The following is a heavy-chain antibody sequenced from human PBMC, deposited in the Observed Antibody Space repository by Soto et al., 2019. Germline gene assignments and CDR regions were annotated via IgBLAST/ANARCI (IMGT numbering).Heavy chain of an antibody. CDR1: GDSVSSSSAA. CDR3: SRDVYVDYWRGFYS. Sequence: SQTLSLTCAMSGDSVSSSSAAWNWISQSPSRGLEWLGRTYYRSKWYNDYAVSVKSRITINSDTSKNQFSLHLNSVTPEDTAVYYCSRDVYVDYWRGFYSWAQGTLVTVSS. D-gene: IGHD4-17*01. J-gene: IGHJ4*02. V-gene: IGHV6-1*01. CDR2: TYYRSKWYN.